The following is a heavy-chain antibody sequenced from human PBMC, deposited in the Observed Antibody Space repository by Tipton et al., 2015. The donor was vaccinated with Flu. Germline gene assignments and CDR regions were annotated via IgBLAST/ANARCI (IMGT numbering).Heavy chain of an antibody. J-gene: IGHJ6*02. D-gene: IGHD7-27*01. V-gene: IGHV4-39*07. Sequence: TLSLTCSVSGGSITSGAYYWGWIRQPPGKTLEWIGTTYYGGSAYYNPSLKSRVTISLDTSKNQFSLKLRSVTAADTAVYYCARDQCNWGPCDYYYGMDVWGQGTTVSVSS. CDR3: ARDQCNWGPCDYYYGMDV. CDR2: TYYGGSA. CDR1: GGSITSGAYY.